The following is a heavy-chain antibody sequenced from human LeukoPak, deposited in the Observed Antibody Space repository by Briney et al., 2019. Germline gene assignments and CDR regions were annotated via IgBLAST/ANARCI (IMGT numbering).Heavy chain of an antibody. J-gene: IGHJ4*02. CDR1: GFTFSTYW. D-gene: IGHD1-7*01. CDR3: ARDLDWNSVGY. CDR2: INTDGTDT. Sequence: PGGSLRLSCAASGFTFSTYWMHWVRQGPGKGLVWVSRINTDGTDTTYADSVKGRFTISRDNARNTLYLQMNSLRAEDTGVYYCARDLDWNSVGYWGQGTLVTVSS. V-gene: IGHV3-74*01.